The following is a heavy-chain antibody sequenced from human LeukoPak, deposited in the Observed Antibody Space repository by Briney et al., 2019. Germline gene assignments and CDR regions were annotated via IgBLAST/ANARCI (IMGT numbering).Heavy chain of an antibody. CDR3: LRGDYGYRFDF. J-gene: IGHJ4*02. Sequence: RSGGSLRLYCAAAGFMFEEYGMAWVRQAPVKGLVWISGITANGGGTNYADSMEGRFTVSRDNDKNVLYLQIDRLRAEDTALYYCLRGDYGYRFDFWGQGTLLIVSS. D-gene: IGHD5-18*01. CDR2: ITANGGGT. CDR1: GFMFEEYG. V-gene: IGHV3-20*04.